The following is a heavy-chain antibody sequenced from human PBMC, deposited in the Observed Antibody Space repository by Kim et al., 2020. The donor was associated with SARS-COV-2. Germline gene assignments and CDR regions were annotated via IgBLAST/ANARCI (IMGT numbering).Heavy chain of an antibody. Sequence: GGSLRLSCAASGFTFSYYGMHWVRQAPGKGLEWVALISYDGSNKYYADSVKGRFTISRDDSKNTLYLQMNSLRAEDTAVYYCAKGPYCSSASCYFTGGYLDYWGEGALGTVSS. CDR2: ISYDGSNK. D-gene: IGHD2-2*01. CDR1: GFTFSYYG. J-gene: IGHJ4*02. CDR3: AKGPYCSSASCYFTGGYLDY. V-gene: IGHV3-30*18.